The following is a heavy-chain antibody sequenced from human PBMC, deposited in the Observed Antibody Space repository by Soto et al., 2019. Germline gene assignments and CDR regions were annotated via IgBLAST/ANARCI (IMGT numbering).Heavy chain of an antibody. V-gene: IGHV4-34*01. D-gene: IGHD3-3*01. Sequence: QVQLQQWGAGLLKPSETLSLTCAVYGGSFSGYYWSWIRQPPGKGLEWIGEINHSGSTNYNPSLKSRVTMSVDTSKNQFSLKLSSVTAADTAVYYCARRLHDYDFWSGYYGTNFDYWGQGTLVTVSS. CDR3: ARRLHDYDFWSGYYGTNFDY. J-gene: IGHJ4*02. CDR2: INHSGST. CDR1: GGSFSGYY.